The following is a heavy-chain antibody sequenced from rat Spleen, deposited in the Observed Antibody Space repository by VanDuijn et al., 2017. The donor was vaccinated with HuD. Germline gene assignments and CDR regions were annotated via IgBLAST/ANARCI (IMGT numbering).Heavy chain of an antibody. J-gene: IGHJ2*01. CDR2: IWGDGNT. D-gene: IGHD1-11*01. V-gene: IGHV2-13*01. Sequence: QVHLKESGPGLVQPSQTLSLTCTISGFSLSRHGVIWVRQPPGKGLEWMGVIWGDGNTNYKSALKSRLTISRDTSKSQVFLKMNSLQTEDTATYYCARVEGTSFDYWGQGVMVTVSS. CDR1: GFSLSRHG. CDR3: ARVEGTSFDY.